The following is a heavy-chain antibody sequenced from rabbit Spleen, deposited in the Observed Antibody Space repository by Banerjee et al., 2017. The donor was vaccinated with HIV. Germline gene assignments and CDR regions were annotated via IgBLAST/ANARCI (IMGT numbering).Heavy chain of an antibody. CDR1: GFSFSSSYY. CDR2: IDAGNSGST. V-gene: IGHV1S40*01. CDR3: ARDTSSSFSSYGMDL. D-gene: IGHD1-1*01. J-gene: IGHJ6*01. Sequence: EESGGDLVKPGASLTLTCTASGFSFSSSYYMCWVRQAPGKGLEWIACIDAGNSGSTYSATWAKGRFTLSKTSSTTVTLQMTSLTAADTATYFCARDTSSSFSSYGMDLWGPGTLVTVS.